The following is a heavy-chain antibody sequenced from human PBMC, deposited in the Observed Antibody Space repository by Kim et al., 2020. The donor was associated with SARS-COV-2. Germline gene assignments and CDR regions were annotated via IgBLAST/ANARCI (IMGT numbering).Heavy chain of an antibody. CDR1: GGSISSSSYY. CDR2: IYYSGST. D-gene: IGHD2-2*02. J-gene: IGHJ5*02. Sequence: SETLSLTCTVSGGSISSSSYYWGWIRQPPGKGLEWIGSIYYSGSTYYNPSLKSRVTISVDTSKNQFSLKLSSVTAADTAVYYCARQKGGYCSSTSCYMAGWFDPWGQGTLVTVSS. V-gene: IGHV4-39*01. CDR3: ARQKGGYCSSTSCYMAGWFDP.